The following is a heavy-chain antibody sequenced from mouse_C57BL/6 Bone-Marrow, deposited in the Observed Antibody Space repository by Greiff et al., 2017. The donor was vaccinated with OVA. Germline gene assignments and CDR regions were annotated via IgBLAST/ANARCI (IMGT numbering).Heavy chain of an antibody. CDR2: ISDGGSYT. Sequence: EVQGVESGGGLVKPGGSLKLSCAASGFTFSSYAMSWVRQTPEKRLEWVATISDGGSYTYYPDNVKGRFTISRDNAKNNLYLQMSHLKSEDTAMYYCARTPGTGGFDYWGQGTTLTVSS. V-gene: IGHV5-4*01. D-gene: IGHD4-1*01. J-gene: IGHJ2*01. CDR3: ARTPGTGGFDY. CDR1: GFTFSSYA.